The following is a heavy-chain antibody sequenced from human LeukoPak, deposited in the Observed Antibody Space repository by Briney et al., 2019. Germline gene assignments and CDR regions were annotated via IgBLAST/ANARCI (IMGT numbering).Heavy chain of an antibody. V-gene: IGHV4-30-2*01. CDR1: GGSISNNNYY. CDR2: IYHSGTT. D-gene: IGHD1-1*01. Sequence: SQTLSLTCTVSGGSISNNNYYWSWIRQPPGKGLEWIGYIYHSGTTYYNPSLKSRVTISIDRSKNQFSLKLSSVTAADTAVYYCAQPAGTPHYYMDVWGKGTTVTVSS. CDR3: AQPAGTPHYYMDV. J-gene: IGHJ6*03.